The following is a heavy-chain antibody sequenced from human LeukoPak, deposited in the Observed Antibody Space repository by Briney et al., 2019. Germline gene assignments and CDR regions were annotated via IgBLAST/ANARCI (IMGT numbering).Heavy chain of an antibody. V-gene: IGHV3-53*01. Sequence: PGGSLRLSCAASGFTVSDNYMTWVRQAPGKGLEWVSTIYGGSTYYADSVKGRFTISRDNSKNTVYLQMNSLRAEDTAVYYCARDFEGVHRTTNSYTYYYYMDVWGKGTTVIVSS. CDR1: GFTVSDNY. CDR3: ARDFEGVHRTTNSYTYYYYMDV. CDR2: IYGGST. D-gene: IGHD2/OR15-2a*01. J-gene: IGHJ6*03.